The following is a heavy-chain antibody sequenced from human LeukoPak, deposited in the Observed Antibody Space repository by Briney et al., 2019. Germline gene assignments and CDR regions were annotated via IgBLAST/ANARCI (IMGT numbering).Heavy chain of an antibody. Sequence: SETLSLTCAVYGGSFSGYYWSWIRQPPGKGLEWIGEINHSGSTNYNPSLKSRVTISVDTSKNQFCLKLSSVTAADTAVYYCARGPYYDSSGYSLYYYMDVWGKGTTVTVSS. J-gene: IGHJ6*03. V-gene: IGHV4-34*01. D-gene: IGHD3-22*01. CDR1: GGSFSGYY. CDR3: ARGPYYDSSGYSLYYYMDV. CDR2: INHSGST.